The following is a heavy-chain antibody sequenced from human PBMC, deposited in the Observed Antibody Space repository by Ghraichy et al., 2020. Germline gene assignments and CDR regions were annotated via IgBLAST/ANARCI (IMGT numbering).Heavy chain of an antibody. V-gene: IGHV3-21*01. CDR1: GFTFSSYS. J-gene: IGHJ6*02. Sequence: GGSLRLSCAASGFTFSSYSMNWVRQAPGKGLEWVSSISSSSSYIYYADSVKGRFTISRDNAKNSLYLQMNSLRAEDTAVYYCARDIVVVPAASLSGYYGMDVWGQGTTVTVSS. CDR3: ARDIVVVPAASLSGYYGMDV. CDR2: ISSSSSYI. D-gene: IGHD2-2*01.